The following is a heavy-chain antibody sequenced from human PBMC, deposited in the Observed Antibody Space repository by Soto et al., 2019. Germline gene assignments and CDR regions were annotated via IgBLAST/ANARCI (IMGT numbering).Heavy chain of an antibody. D-gene: IGHD1-7*01. Sequence: SETLSLTCXVSGGSISSYYWSWIRQPPGKGLEWIGEINYSGSTNYNPSLKSRVTISVDTSKNQFSLKLSSVTAADTAVYYCARGGDGITGTTSGLDPWGQGTLVTVSS. J-gene: IGHJ5*02. CDR2: INYSGST. V-gene: IGHV4-34*01. CDR3: ARGGDGITGTTSGLDP. CDR1: GGSISSYY.